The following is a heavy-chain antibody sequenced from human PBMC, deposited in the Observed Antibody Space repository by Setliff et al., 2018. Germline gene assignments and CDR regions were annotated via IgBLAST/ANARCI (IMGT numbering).Heavy chain of an antibody. CDR1: GDSISDHH. CDR3: AREEGFAGFYGSWTYQYFDY. D-gene: IGHD3-10*01. CDR2: VYSGGTT. Sequence: SETLSLTCTVSGDSISDHHWGWIRLPPGKGLEWIGYVYSGGTTSYNPSLKTRVTMSIDTPNNQFSLTLRSVTAADAAVYYCAREEGFAGFYGSWTYQYFDYWGQGALVTVYS. J-gene: IGHJ4*02. V-gene: IGHV4-4*08.